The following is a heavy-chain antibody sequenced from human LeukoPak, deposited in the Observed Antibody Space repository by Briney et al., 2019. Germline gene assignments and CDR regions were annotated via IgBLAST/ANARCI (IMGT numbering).Heavy chain of an antibody. V-gene: IGHV4-59*01. CDR1: GGSISSYY. Sequence: PSETLSLTCTVSGGSISSYYWSWIRQPPGKGLEWIGYIYYSGSTNYNPSLKSRVTISVDTSKNQFSLKLSSVTAADTAVYYCARVRSGSYYDFDYWGQGTLVTVSS. CDR3: ARVRSGSYYDFDY. D-gene: IGHD1-26*01. J-gene: IGHJ4*02. CDR2: IYYSGST.